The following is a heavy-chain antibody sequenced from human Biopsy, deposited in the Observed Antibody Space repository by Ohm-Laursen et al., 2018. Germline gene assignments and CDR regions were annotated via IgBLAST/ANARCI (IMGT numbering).Heavy chain of an antibody. J-gene: IGHJ4*02. CDR2: VSGSGTTI. D-gene: IGHD3-16*02. CDR3: AGDGLGSYHDY. CDR1: GFTFSDYY. Sequence: SLRLSCTASGFTFSDYYMSWIRQAPGKGLEWLSYVSGSGTTIFYADSVKGRFTVSRDNAKNSLYLQMNSLTVEDTAVYYCAGDGLGSYHDYWGQGTLVTVSS. V-gene: IGHV3-11*01.